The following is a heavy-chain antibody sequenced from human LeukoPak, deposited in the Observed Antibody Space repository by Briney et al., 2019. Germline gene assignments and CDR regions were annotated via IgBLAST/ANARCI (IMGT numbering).Heavy chain of an antibody. Sequence: SVKVSCKASGGTFSSYAITWVRRAPGQGLEWMGGIIPMFGTADYAQKFQGRVTITADESTNTVYMELSSLRSEDTAVYYCARRGGSVTYYYDSSGYYYLPFRRPNDAFDIWGQGTMVAVSS. CDR3: ARRGGSVTYYYDSSGYYYLPFRRPNDAFDI. J-gene: IGHJ3*02. CDR1: GGTFSSYA. CDR2: IIPMFGTA. D-gene: IGHD3-22*01. V-gene: IGHV1-69*13.